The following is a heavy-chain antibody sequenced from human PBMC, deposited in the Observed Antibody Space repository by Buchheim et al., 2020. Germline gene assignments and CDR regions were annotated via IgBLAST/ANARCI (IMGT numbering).Heavy chain of an antibody. CDR1: GFPFSIYW. J-gene: IGHJ4*02. V-gene: IGHV3-74*01. Sequence: EVQLVESGGGLVQPGGSLRLSCSAPGFPFSIYWMHWVRQAPGKGLAWVSHINREGTTTNYADSVRGRLTLSRDNGQNTPYLQMNNLRAEDTAVYYCVRDMYGSGDYWGQGTL. D-gene: IGHD3-10*01. CDR2: INREGTTT. CDR3: VRDMYGSGDY.